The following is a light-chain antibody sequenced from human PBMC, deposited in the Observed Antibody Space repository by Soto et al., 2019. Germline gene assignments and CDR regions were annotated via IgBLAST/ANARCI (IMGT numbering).Light chain of an antibody. CDR2: FDS. J-gene: IGLJ2*01. V-gene: IGLV3-21*01. Sequence: SYELTQPPSVSVAPGKTAIITCGGNDIETKSVHWYQQKAGQAPVLVMSFDSDRPSGIPERFSGSNSGNTASLTITRAEAGDEADYYCQVWDHPTDLVFGGGTKLTVL. CDR1: DIETKS. CDR3: QVWDHPTDLV.